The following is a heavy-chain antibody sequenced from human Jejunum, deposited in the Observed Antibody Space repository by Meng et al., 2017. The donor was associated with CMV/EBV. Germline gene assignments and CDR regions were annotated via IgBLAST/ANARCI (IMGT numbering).Heavy chain of an antibody. V-gene: IGHV3-7*01. CDR2: IKQDGSEK. D-gene: IGHD3-10*01. Sequence: RLSCAASGFTFSNYWMTWVSQAPGKGLEWVANIKQDGSEKFYVDSVKGRFTISRDNAKNSLYLQMNSLRGDDTGVYYCGRNRVDYWGQGTLVTVSS. CDR1: GFTFSNYW. CDR3: GRNRVDY. J-gene: IGHJ4*02.